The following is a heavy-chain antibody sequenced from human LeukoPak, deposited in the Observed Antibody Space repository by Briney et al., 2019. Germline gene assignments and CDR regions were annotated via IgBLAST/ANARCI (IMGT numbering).Heavy chain of an antibody. V-gene: IGHV1-69*06. D-gene: IGHD3-16*01. J-gene: IGHJ5*02. CDR2: IIPIFGTA. CDR1: GGTFSSYA. CDR3: ARRGDWFDP. Sequence: EASVKVSCKASGGTFSSYAISWVRQAPGQGLEWMGGIIPIFGTANYAQKFQGRVTITADKSTSTAYMELCSLRSEDTAVYYCARRGDWFDPWGQGTLVTVSS.